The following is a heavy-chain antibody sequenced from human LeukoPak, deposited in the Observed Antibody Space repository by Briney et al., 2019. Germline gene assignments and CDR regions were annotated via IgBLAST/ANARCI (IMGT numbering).Heavy chain of an antibody. D-gene: IGHD2-15*01. J-gene: IGHJ3*02. V-gene: IGHV3-74*01. CDR1: GFSFSSYW. Sequence: GGSLRLSCAASGFSFSSYWMHWVSQVPGKGLVWVARIQYDGSTTNYADSVKGRFTISRDNAKKTLYVQMNSLKAEDTAVYYCARALVAGVTLNALDIWGQGTMVTVSS. CDR2: IQYDGSTT. CDR3: ARALVAGVTLNALDI.